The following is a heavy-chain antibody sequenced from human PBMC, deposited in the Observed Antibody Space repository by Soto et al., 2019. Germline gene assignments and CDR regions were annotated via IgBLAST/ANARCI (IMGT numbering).Heavy chain of an antibody. Sequence: QVQLQESGPRLVKPSETLSLTCTVSDDFISSYYWNWIRQPAGKGLEWIGSVSTSGATNYNPSLDSRVTMSVDTSKKQFSLKLTSVTAADTALYFCARADYEILTGSYAMDVWGQGTTVTVSS. CDR2: VSTSGAT. CDR1: DDFISSYY. J-gene: IGHJ6*02. CDR3: ARADYEILTGSYAMDV. V-gene: IGHV4-4*07. D-gene: IGHD3-9*01.